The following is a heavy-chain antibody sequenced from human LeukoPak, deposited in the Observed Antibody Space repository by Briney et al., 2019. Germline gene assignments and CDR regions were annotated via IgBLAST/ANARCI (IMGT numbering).Heavy chain of an antibody. CDR1: GFTFSNHG. Sequence: GGTLRLSCAGYGFTFSNHGMNWVRQAAGKGLEWVSTVSGGGGTTYYADSVKGRFTISRDNSKNTLFLQMNSLRAEDTAIYYCAKDMGYCSSATCYGLDYWGQGTLVTVSS. CDR2: VSGGGGTT. J-gene: IGHJ4*02. V-gene: IGHV3-23*01. D-gene: IGHD2-2*01. CDR3: AKDMGYCSSATCYGLDY.